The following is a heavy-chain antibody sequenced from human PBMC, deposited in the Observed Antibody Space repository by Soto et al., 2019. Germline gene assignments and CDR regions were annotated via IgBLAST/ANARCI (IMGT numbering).Heavy chain of an antibody. CDR3: ARVSIAVAGTPYFDY. J-gene: IGHJ4*02. D-gene: IGHD6-19*01. CDR2: ISSSSSYI. Sequence: PVGSLRLSCAASGFTFSSYSMNWVRQAPGKGLEWVSSISSSSSYIYYADSVKGRSTISRDNAKNSLYLQMNGLRAEDTAVYYCARVSIAVAGTPYFDYWGQGTLVTVSS. V-gene: IGHV3-21*01. CDR1: GFTFSSYS.